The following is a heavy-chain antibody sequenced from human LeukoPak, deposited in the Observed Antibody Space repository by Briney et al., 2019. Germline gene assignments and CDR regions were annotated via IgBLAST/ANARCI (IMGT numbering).Heavy chain of an antibody. CDR3: ARVGKDEIAVAVHY. J-gene: IGHJ4*02. CDR2: INPNSGGT. CDR1: GYTFTGYY. D-gene: IGHD6-19*01. Sequence: ASVKVSCKASGYTFTGYYMHWVRQAPGQGLEWMGRINPNSGGTNYAQKFQGRIIMTRDTSISTAYMELSRLRSDDTAVYYCARVGKDEIAVAVHYWGQGTLVTVSS. V-gene: IGHV1-2*06.